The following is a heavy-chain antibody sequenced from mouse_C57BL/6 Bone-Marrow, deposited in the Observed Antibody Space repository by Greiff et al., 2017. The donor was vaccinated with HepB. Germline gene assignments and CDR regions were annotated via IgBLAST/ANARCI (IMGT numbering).Heavy chain of an antibody. CDR2: IDPENGDT. V-gene: IGHV14-4*01. CDR1: GFNIKDDY. J-gene: IGHJ4*01. CDR3: TAADYAMDY. Sequence: EVQLQQSGAELVRPGASVKLSCTASGFNIKDDYMHWVKQRPEQGLEWIGRIDPENGDTEYASKFQGKATITADKSSNTAYLQLSSLTSEDTAVYCCTAADYAMDYWGQGTSVTVSS.